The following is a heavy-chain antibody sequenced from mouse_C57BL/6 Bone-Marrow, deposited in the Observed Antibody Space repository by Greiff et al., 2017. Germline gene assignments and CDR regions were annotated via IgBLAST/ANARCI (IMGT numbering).Heavy chain of an antibody. CDR1: GYTFTSYW. D-gene: IGHD1-3*01. V-gene: IGHV1-64*01. J-gene: IGHJ1*03. CDR2: IYPNSSST. Sequence: QVQLQQPGAELVKPGASVKLSCKASGYTFTSYWMHWVKQSPGQGLEWIGMIYPNSSSTNYNEKFKSKATLTVDKSSSTAYMQLSSLTSEDSAVSYWSTVKCCLYWYFDVWGKGTTVTVSS. CDR3: STVKCCLYWYFDV.